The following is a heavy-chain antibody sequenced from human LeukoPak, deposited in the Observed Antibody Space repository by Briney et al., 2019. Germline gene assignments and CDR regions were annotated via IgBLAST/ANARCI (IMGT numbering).Heavy chain of an antibody. CDR2: ISGSGGST. CDR1: GFTFSSYA. Sequence: GGSLRLSCAASGFTFSSYAMSWVRQAPGKGLEWVSAISGSGGSTYYADSVKGRFTISRDNSKNTLYLQMNSLRAEDTAVYYCAKDSPELWLHFGGSYFDYWGQGTLVTVSS. D-gene: IGHD3-16*01. J-gene: IGHJ4*02. CDR3: AKDSPELWLHFGGSYFDY. V-gene: IGHV3-23*01.